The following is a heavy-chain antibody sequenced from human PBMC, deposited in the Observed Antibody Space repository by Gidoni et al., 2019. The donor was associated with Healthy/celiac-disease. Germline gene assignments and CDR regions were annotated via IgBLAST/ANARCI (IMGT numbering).Heavy chain of an antibody. V-gene: IGHV3-30*18. CDR1: GFTFSSYG. D-gene: IGHD6-6*01. CDR3: AKASPLSYSSFCDY. CDR2: ISYDGSNK. J-gene: IGHJ4*02. Sequence: QVQLVESGGGVVHPGRSLRLSCEAAGFTFSSYGMHWVRQAPGKGLEWVAVISYDGSNKYYADSVKGRFTISRDNSKNTLYLQMNSLRAEDTAVYYCAKASPLSYSSFCDYWGQGTLVTVSS.